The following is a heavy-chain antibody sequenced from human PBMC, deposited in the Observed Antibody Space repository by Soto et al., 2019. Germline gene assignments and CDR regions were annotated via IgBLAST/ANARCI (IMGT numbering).Heavy chain of an antibody. J-gene: IGHJ6*02. V-gene: IGHV3-23*01. CDR1: GFTFSSYA. CDR2: ISGSGSPT. D-gene: IGHD1-26*01. CDR3: ARDMSGGTYNYYYGMDV. Sequence: GGSLRLSCAAPGFTFSSYAMTWVRQAPGRGLEWVSAISGSGSPTYYADSVKGRFTISRDNSKNTLYLQMNSLRADDTAVYYCARDMSGGTYNYYYGMDVWGQGTTVTVS.